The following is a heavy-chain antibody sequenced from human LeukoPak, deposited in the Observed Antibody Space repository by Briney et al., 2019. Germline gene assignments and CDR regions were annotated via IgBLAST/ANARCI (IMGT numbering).Heavy chain of an antibody. Sequence: SETLSLTCAVYGGSFSGYYWSWIRQPPGKGLEWIGEINHSGSTNYNPSLKSRVTISVDTSKNQFSLKLSSVTAADTAVYYCARGRTRLGYCSSTSCSKDWFDPWGQGTLVTASS. V-gene: IGHV4-34*01. CDR2: INHSGST. CDR1: GGSFSGYY. CDR3: ARGRTRLGYCSSTSCSKDWFDP. D-gene: IGHD2-2*01. J-gene: IGHJ5*02.